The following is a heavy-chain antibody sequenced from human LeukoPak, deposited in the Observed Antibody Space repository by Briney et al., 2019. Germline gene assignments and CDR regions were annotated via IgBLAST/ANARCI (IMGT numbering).Heavy chain of an antibody. CDR1: GGSFSGYY. D-gene: IGHD3-22*01. V-gene: IGHV4-34*01. J-gene: IGHJ4*02. CDR3: ARVVRRGYDSSGYLDY. CDR2: INHSGST. Sequence: SETLSLTCAVYGGSFSGYYWRWIRQPPGKGLEWIGEINHSGSTNYNPSLKSRVTISVDTSKNQFSLKLSSVTAADTAVYYCARVVRRGYDSSGYLDYWGQGTLVTVSS.